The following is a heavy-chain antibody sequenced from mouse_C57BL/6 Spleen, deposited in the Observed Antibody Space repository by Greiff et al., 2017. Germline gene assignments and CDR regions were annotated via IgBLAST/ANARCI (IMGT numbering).Heavy chain of an antibody. CDR2: INPYNGGT. V-gene: IGHV1-19*01. CDR3: ARNKLEEGDFDY. J-gene: IGHJ2*01. CDR1: GYTFTDYY. Sequence: VQLKESGPVLVKPGASVKMSCKASGYTFTDYYMNWVKQSHGKSLEWIGVINPYNGGTSYNQTFKGKATLTVDKSSSTAYMELNSLTSEDSAVYYCARNKLEEGDFDYWGQGTTLTVSS. D-gene: IGHD1-3*01.